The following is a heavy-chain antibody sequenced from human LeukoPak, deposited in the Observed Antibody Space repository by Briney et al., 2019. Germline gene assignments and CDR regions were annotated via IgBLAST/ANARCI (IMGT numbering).Heavy chain of an antibody. D-gene: IGHD1-26*01. V-gene: IGHV3-21*01. CDR2: ISSSSSYI. CDR3: ARALVGATTGFDY. J-gene: IGHJ4*02. Sequence: GGSLRLSCAASGFTFSSYSMNWVRQAPGKGLEWVSSISSSSSYIYYADSVKGRFTISRDNAKNSLYLQMNSLRAEDTAVYYCARALVGATTGFDYWGQGTLVTVSS. CDR1: GFTFSSYS.